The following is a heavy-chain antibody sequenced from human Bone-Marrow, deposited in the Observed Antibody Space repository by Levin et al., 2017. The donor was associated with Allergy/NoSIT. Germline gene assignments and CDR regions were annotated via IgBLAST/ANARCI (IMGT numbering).Heavy chain of an antibody. J-gene: IGHJ6*02. CDR2: VYSGGAT. D-gene: IGHD3-10*01. V-gene: IGHV3-66*01. CDR3: ARERITMIRGVIDTCSGTDV. CDR1: GFTVSTSY. Sequence: GESLKISCAASGFTVSTSYMTWVRQTPGKGLEWVSFVYSGGATYYADSVKGRFTISRDNSKNTLYLQMSSLRVEDTAVYYCARERITMIRGVIDTCSGTDVWGQGTTVTVSS.